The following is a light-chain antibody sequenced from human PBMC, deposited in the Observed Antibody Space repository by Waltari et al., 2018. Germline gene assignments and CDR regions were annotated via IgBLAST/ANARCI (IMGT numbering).Light chain of an antibody. Sequence: QSALTQPASVSGSPGQSITISCPGASGVLGSYYFVSWYQQHPGNAPKLVIFDVNNRPSGVSNRFSASVSGNTASLTISGLQAEDEADYYCSSYTKDTRIFGGGTKLTVL. CDR1: SGVLGSYYF. V-gene: IGLV2-14*03. CDR3: SSYTKDTRI. CDR2: DVN. J-gene: IGLJ2*01.